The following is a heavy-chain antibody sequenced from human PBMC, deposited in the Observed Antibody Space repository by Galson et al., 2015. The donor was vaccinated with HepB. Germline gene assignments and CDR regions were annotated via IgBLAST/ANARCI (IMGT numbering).Heavy chain of an antibody. CDR3: ARDRAYNSFDY. Sequence: SLRLSCAASGFTFSNSWMNWVRQAPGKGLEWVASIDPDGSDKGYAGSVTGRFTISRDNAQNSLYPYMSSLRAEDTAVYYCARDRAYNSFDYWGQGTLVTVSS. CDR2: IDPDGSDK. J-gene: IGHJ4*02. V-gene: IGHV3-7*03. CDR1: GFTFSNSW. D-gene: IGHD2-21*01.